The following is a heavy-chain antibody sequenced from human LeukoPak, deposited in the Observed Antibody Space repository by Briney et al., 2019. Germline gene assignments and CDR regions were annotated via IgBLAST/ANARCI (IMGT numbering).Heavy chain of an antibody. CDR2: ISSSSSYI. CDR1: GFTFSSYS. V-gene: IGHV3-21*01. J-gene: IGHJ6*02. CDR3: AGDAYYDSSGYYLYYYYGMDV. Sequence: GGSLRLSCAASGFTFSSYSMNWVRQAPGKGLEWVSSISSSSSYIYYADSVKGRFTISRDNAKNSLYLQMNSLRAEDTAVYYCAGDAYYDSSGYYLYYYYGMDVWGQGTTVTVSS. D-gene: IGHD3-22*01.